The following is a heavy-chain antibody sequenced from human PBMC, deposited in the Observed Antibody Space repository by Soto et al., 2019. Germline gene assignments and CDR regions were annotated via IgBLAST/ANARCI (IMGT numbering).Heavy chain of an antibody. J-gene: IGHJ4*02. CDR1: GFTFSSYS. CDR2: ISSSSSTI. D-gene: IGHD2-2*01. CDR3: ARVFVSDIVVVPVDMHLDY. Sequence: EVQLVESGGGLVQPGGSLRLSCAASGFTFSSYSMNWVRQAPGKGLEWVSYISSSSSTIYYADSVKGRFTISRDNAKNSLYLQMNSVRAEDTAVYYCARVFVSDIVVVPVDMHLDYWGQGTLVTVSS. V-gene: IGHV3-48*01.